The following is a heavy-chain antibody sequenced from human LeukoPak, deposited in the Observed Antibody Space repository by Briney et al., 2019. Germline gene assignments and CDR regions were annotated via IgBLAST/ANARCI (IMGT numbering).Heavy chain of an antibody. J-gene: IGHJ3*02. CDR3: ARAVPAAEDAFDI. V-gene: IGHV1-8*03. D-gene: IGHD2-2*01. Sequence: ASVKVSCKASGYTFTSYDINWVRQATGQGLEWMGWMNPNSGNTGYAQKFQGRVTITRNTSISTAYMELSSLRSEDTAVYYCARAVPAAEDAFDIWGQGTMVTVSS. CDR1: GYTFTSYD. CDR2: MNPNSGNT.